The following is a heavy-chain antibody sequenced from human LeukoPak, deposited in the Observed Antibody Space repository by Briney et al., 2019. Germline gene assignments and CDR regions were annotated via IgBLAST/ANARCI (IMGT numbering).Heavy chain of an antibody. V-gene: IGHV1-46*01. D-gene: IGHD3-10*01. J-gene: IGHJ4*02. Sequence: RASVKVSCKASGYTFTRYYMHWVRQAPGQGLEWMGIINPSGGSTTYAQKFQGRVTMTRDMSTSTIYMELSSLRSEDTAVYYCARQNYGSAPLRYWGQGTLVTVSS. CDR2: INPSGGST. CDR3: ARQNYGSAPLRY. CDR1: GYTFTRYY.